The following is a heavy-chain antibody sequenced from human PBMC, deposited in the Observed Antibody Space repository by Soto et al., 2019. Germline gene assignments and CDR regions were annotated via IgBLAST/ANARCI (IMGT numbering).Heavy chain of an antibody. CDR1: GFTFSSYS. CDR2: ISSSSSYI. Sequence: EVQLVESGGGLVKPGGSLRLSCAASGFTFSSYSMNWVRQAPGKGLERVSSISSSSSYIYYADSVKGRFTISRDNAKNSLYLQMNSLRAEDTAVYYCARVKGRLLWFGELFGFDYWGQGTLVTVSS. CDR3: ARVKGRLLWFGELFGFDY. D-gene: IGHD3-10*01. J-gene: IGHJ4*02. V-gene: IGHV3-21*01.